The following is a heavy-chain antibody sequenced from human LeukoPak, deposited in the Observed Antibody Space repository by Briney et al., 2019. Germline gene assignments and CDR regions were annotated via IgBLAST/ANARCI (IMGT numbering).Heavy chain of an antibody. J-gene: IGHJ4*02. CDR1: GGSFSGYY. CDR2: INHSGST. D-gene: IGHD5-18*01. Sequence: SGTLSLTCAVYGGSFSGYYWSWIRQPPGKGLEWIGEINHSGSTNYNPSLKSRVTISVDTSKNQFSLKLSSVTAADTAVYYCARGRRLRGYSYGYGYWGQGTLVTVSS. V-gene: IGHV4-34*01. CDR3: ARGRRLRGYSYGYGY.